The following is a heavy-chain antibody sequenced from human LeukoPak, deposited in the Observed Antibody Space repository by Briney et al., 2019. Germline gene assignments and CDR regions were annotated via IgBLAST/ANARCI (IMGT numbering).Heavy chain of an antibody. Sequence: SVKVSCKASGGTFSSYAISWVRQAPGQGLEWMGGIIPIFGTANYAQKFQGRVTITADKSTSTAYMELSSLRSEDTAVYYCAALREVLYYYDSSGYEPGGAFDIWGQGTMVTVSS. J-gene: IGHJ3*02. CDR3: AALREVLYYYDSSGYEPGGAFDI. CDR1: GGTFSSYA. CDR2: IIPIFGTA. D-gene: IGHD3-22*01. V-gene: IGHV1-69*06.